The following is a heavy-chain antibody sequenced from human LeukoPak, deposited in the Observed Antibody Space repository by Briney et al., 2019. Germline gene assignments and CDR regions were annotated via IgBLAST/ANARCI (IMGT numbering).Heavy chain of an antibody. J-gene: IGHJ1*01. D-gene: IGHD3-22*01. CDR1: GYTFPNYG. CDR2: ISDYNCNT. CDR3: ARAPYENYDSSVYYYPLVYFQH. V-gene: IGHV1-18*01. Sequence: GASVKVSCKASGYTFPNYGISWLRQAPGKGLAWMGWISDYNCNTNYAQKLQGRVTMTTDTSTSTAYMDLRSLRSDDTAVYYCARAPYENYDSSVYYYPLVYFQHWGQGTLVAVSS.